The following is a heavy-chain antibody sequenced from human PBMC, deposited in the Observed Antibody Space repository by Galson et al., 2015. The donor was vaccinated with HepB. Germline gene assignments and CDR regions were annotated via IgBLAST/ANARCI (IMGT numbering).Heavy chain of an antibody. Sequence: PVKVSCKASGYTFSSYSITWVRQAPGQGLEWVGWISPHNRYTNYAQNFQGRVTMTRNTSISTAYMELSSLRSEDTAVYYCARLGYCSSTSCSRFDPWGQGTLVTVSS. D-gene: IGHD2-2*01. CDR1: GYTFSSYS. CDR3: ARLGYCSSTSCSRFDP. V-gene: IGHV1-8*01. J-gene: IGHJ5*02. CDR2: ISPHNRYT.